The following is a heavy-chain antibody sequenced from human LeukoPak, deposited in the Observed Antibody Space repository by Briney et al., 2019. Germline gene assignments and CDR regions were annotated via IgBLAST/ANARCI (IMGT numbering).Heavy chain of an antibody. CDR2: IHYSGIT. CDR1: GASISSYY. V-gene: IGHV4-59*08. J-gene: IGHJ3*02. Sequence: SETLSLTCTVSGASISSYYWSWIRQPPGKGLEYIGYIHYSGITNYNPSLKSRVTISVDTSKNQFSLRLSSVTAADTAVYYCARHDTRGGAYDIWGQGTMVTVSS. CDR3: ARHDTRGGAYDI. D-gene: IGHD3-10*01.